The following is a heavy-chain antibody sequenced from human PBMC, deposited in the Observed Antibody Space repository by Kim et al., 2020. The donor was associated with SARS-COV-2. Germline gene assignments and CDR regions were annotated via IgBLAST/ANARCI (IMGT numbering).Heavy chain of an antibody. D-gene: IGHD1-26*01. CDR3: AREGRSTYFSDY. Sequence: YYVDSVKGRFTISRDTAKNSLYLQMKSLRAEDMAVYYCAREGRSTYFSDYWGQGTLVTVSS. V-gene: IGHV3-7*01. J-gene: IGHJ4*02.